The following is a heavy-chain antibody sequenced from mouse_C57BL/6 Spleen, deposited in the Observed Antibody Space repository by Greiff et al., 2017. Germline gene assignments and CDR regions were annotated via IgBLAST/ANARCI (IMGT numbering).Heavy chain of an antibody. V-gene: IGHV1-62-2*01. CDR3: ARHEVGRDSSGPLAY. CDR2: FYPGSGSI. J-gene: IGHJ3*01. D-gene: IGHD3-2*02. Sequence: VQLQQSGAELVKPGASVKLSCKASGYTFTEYTIHWVKQRSGQGLEWIGWFYPGSGSIKYNEKFKDKATLTAVKSSSTAYMELSSWTSEDSAVYFCARHEVGRDSSGPLAYWGQGTLVTVSA. CDR1: GYTFTEYT.